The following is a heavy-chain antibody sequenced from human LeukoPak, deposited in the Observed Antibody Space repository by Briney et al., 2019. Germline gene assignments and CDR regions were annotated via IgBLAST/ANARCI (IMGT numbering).Heavy chain of an antibody. CDR1: GYTFTSYA. D-gene: IGHD3-22*01. V-gene: IGHV1-18*01. CDR2: ISAYNGNT. Sequence: AAVKVSCKASGYTFTSYAISWGREGPGQGLELMGWISAYNGNTNYAQKLQGRVTMTTDTSTSTAYMALRRLRSDDTAVYYCAPEDDSSGSITPWGQGTLVTVSS. J-gene: IGHJ5*02. CDR3: APEDDSSGSITP.